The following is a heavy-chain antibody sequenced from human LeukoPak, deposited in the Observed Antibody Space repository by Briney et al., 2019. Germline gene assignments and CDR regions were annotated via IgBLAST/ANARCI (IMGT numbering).Heavy chain of an antibody. CDR1: GGSISSYY. CDR2: IYYSGST. CDR3: ARDTGSGLDY. J-gene: IGHJ4*02. D-gene: IGHD2-8*02. Sequence: SETLSLTCTVSGGSISSYYWSWIRQPPGKGLEWIGYIYYSGSTNYSPSLKSRVTISVDTSKNQFSLKLSSVTAADTAVYYCARDTGSGLDYWGQGTLVTVSS. V-gene: IGHV4-59*01.